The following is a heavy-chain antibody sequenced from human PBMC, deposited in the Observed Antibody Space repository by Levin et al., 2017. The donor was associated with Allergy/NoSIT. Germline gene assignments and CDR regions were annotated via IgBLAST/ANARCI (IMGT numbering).Heavy chain of an antibody. CDR1: GFTFSSYA. J-gene: IGHJ4*02. D-gene: IGHD3-10*01. V-gene: IGHV3-23*01. CDR3: AIRGYSGY. Sequence: GESLKISCAASGFTFSSYAMSWVRQAPGKGLEWVSAISGSGGSTYYADSVKGRFTISRDNSKNTLYLQMNSLRAEDTAVYYCAIRGYSGYWGQGTLVTVSS. CDR2: ISGSGGST.